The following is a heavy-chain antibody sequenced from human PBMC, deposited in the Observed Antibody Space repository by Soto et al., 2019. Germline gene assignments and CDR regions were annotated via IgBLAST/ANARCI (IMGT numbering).Heavy chain of an antibody. J-gene: IGHJ4*02. CDR2: ISGSGGST. CDR1: GFTFSSFA. V-gene: IGHV3-23*01. D-gene: IGHD6-19*01. Sequence: GGSLRLSCAASGFTFSSFAMSWVRQAPGKGLEWVSAISGSGGSTYYADSVKGRFTISRDNSKNTLYLEMSSLSAEDTAIYYCANSYSSAWHYFDCWGQGTLVTVSS. CDR3: ANSYSSAWHYFDC.